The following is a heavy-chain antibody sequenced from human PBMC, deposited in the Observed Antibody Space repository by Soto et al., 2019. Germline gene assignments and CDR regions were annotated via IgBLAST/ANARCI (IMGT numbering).Heavy chain of an antibody. CDR1: GYTFTSYA. CDR3: ARDDRLWFGELLTFNWFDP. J-gene: IGHJ5*02. D-gene: IGHD3-10*01. V-gene: IGHV1-3*01. Sequence: ASLKVSCKASGYTFTSYAIHWVRQAPGQRLEWMGWINAGNGNTKYSQKFQGRVTITRDTSASTAYMELSSLRSEDTAVYYCARDDRLWFGELLTFNWFDPWGQGTLVTVSS. CDR2: INAGNGNT.